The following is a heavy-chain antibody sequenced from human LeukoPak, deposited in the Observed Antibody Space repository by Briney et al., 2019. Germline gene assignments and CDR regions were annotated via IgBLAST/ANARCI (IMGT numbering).Heavy chain of an antibody. CDR1: GFTFSSYW. J-gene: IGHJ4*02. V-gene: IGHV3-7*01. Sequence: PGGSLRLSCAASGFTFSSYWMSWVRQAPGKGLEWVANIKQDGSEKYYVDSVKGRFTISRDNAKNSLYLQMNSLRAEDTAAYHCAVVDNFDANWGQGTLVTVSS. D-gene: IGHD2-2*01. CDR3: AVVDNFDAN. CDR2: IKQDGSEK.